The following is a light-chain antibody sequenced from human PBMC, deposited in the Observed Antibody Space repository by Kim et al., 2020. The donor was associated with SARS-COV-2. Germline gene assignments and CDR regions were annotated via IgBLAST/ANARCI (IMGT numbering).Light chain of an antibody. V-gene: IGLV2-23*02. CDR3: CSYAGSSTSVV. J-gene: IGLJ2*01. CDR2: EVS. Sequence: LPASVSGSPGQSITISCTGTSSDVGSYNLVSWYQQHPGKAPKLMIYEVSKRPSGVSNRFSGSKSGNTASLTISGLQAEDEADYYCCSYAGSSTSVV. CDR1: SSDVGSYNL.